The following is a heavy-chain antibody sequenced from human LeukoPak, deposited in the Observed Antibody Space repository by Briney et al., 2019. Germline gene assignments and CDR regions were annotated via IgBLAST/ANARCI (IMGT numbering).Heavy chain of an antibody. Sequence: GGSLRLSCAVSGFTFSSYAMSWVRQAPGKGLEWVSAISGSGGSTYYADSVKGRFTISRDNSTNTLYLQMNSLRAEETAVYYCAKGSWDIVVVPAAIEFDYWGQGTLVTVSS. J-gene: IGHJ4*02. CDR1: GFTFSSYA. D-gene: IGHD2-2*01. V-gene: IGHV3-23*01. CDR2: ISGSGGST. CDR3: AKGSWDIVVVPAAIEFDY.